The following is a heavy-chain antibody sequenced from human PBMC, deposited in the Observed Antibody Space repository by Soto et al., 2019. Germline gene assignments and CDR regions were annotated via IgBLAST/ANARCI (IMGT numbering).Heavy chain of an antibody. Sequence: QVHLVQSGAEVKKPGASVKVSCKGSGYAFTTYGITWVRQAPGQGLEWMGWISAHNGNTNYAQKLQGRVTVTRDTTTITAYMKLRSLRSDDTAVYYCARGRYGDYWGQGALVTVSS. V-gene: IGHV1-18*01. J-gene: IGHJ4*02. CDR3: ARGRYGDY. CDR1: GYAFTTYG. CDR2: ISAHNGNT. D-gene: IGHD1-1*01.